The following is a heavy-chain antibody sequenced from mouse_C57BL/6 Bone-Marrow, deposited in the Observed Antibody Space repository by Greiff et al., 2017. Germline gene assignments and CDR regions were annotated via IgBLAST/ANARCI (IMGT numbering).Heavy chain of an antibody. D-gene: IGHD1-1*01. CDR1: GFTFSEYG. Sequence: VKLMESGRGLVKPGGFLKHSCAASGFTFSEYGMHWVREAPEKGLEWVAYICSCSSTIYYADAVKGRVHISRDNAQNPLFLRIASLRPEDTAMDYCARKGKISWFYSFDYWGTGTTLTVSS. CDR2: ICSCSSTI. CDR3: ARKGKISWFYSFDY. J-gene: IGHJ2*01. V-gene: IGHV5-17*01.